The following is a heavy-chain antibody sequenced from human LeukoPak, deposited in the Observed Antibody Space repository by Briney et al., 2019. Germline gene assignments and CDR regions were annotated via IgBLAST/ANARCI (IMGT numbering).Heavy chain of an antibody. D-gene: IGHD3-9*01. CDR2: IHYSGST. Sequence: SETLPLTCTVSGGSISGHYWSWIRQPPGKGLEWIGYIHYSGSTKYNPSLKSRVTISVDKAKNQFSLKVSSVTAADTAVYYCTRTYYDILTGYRTLTDFDYWGQGTLVTVSS. CDR3: TRTYYDILTGYRTLTDFDY. CDR1: GGSISGHY. V-gene: IGHV4-59*11. J-gene: IGHJ4*02.